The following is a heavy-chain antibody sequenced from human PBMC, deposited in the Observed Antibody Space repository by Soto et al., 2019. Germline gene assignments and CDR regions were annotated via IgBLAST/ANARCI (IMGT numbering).Heavy chain of an antibody. Sequence: QVQLQESGPGLVKPSETVSLICTVSGDSISGYYWSWIRQPAGKGLEWIGRIYSSGNANYNPSLKSRVSMSVDMSKNQFSLKVTSVTAADTATYYCARGDVSDLWGQGTKVTVSS. V-gene: IGHV4-4*07. CDR1: GDSISGYY. J-gene: IGHJ3*01. CDR2: IYSSGNA. CDR3: ARGDVSDL.